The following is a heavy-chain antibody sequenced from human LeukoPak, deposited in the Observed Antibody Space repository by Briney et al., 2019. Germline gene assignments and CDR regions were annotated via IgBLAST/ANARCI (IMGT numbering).Heavy chain of an antibody. D-gene: IGHD2-2*01. V-gene: IGHV4-34*01. CDR3: ARSYCSSTSCYFSHYYYGMDV. J-gene: IGHJ6*02. CDR1: GGSFSGYY. Sequence: PSETLSLTCAVYGGSFSGYYWSWIRQPPGKGLEWIGEINHSGSTNYNPSLKSRVTISVDTSKNQFPLKLSSVTAADTAVYYCARSYCSSTSCYFSHYYYGMDVWGQGTTVTVSS. CDR2: INHSGST.